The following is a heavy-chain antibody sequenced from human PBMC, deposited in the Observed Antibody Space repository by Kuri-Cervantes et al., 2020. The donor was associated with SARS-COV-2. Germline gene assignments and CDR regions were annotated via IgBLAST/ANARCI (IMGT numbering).Heavy chain of an antibody. V-gene: IGHV5-10-1*01. CDR3: ARLGPAFNWFDP. D-gene: IGHD3-16*01. J-gene: IGHJ5*02. Sequence: KVSCKGSGYSFTSYWISWVLQMPGKGLEWMGRIDPSDSYTNYSPSFQGHVTISAGKSISTAYLQWSSLKASDTAMYYCARLGPAFNWFDPWGQGTLVTVSS. CDR1: GYSFTSYW. CDR2: IDPSDSYT.